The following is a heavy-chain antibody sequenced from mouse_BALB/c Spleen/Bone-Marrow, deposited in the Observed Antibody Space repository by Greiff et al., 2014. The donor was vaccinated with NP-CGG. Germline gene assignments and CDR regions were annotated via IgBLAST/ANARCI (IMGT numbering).Heavy chain of an antibody. CDR3: ARQLYGNYAY. J-gene: IGHJ3*01. CDR1: GYSLTGYY. D-gene: IGHD2-10*02. Sequence: EVQLQQSGPELVKPGPSVKISCKASGYSLTGYYMHWVKQSHGKSLEWIGEINPYNGGTSYNQKFKGKATLTVDTSSSKAFMELHSLTSEDSLVYYCARQLYGNYAYWGQGTLVTVSA. V-gene: IGHV1S30*01. CDR2: INPYNGGT.